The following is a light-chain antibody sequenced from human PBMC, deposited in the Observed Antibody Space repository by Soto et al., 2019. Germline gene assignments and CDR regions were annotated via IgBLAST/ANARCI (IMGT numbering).Light chain of an antibody. CDR3: QQYNNWPV. CDR1: QSVSSN. J-gene: IGKJ1*01. V-gene: IGKV3-15*01. Sequence: EVVMTHSPATLSVSPGERAALSCSASQSVSSNLAWYQQEPGQAPRLLIYAASTRATSIPARFSGSGSGTEFTLTISSLQSEDFAVYYCQQYNNWPVFGQGTKVDIK. CDR2: AAS.